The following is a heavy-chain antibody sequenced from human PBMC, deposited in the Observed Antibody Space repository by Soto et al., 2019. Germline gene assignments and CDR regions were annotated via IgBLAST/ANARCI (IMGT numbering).Heavy chain of an antibody. V-gene: IGHV4-31*03. J-gene: IGHJ5*02. CDR3: ARSIAAAGTVWFDP. CDR2: IYYSGST. CDR1: GGSISSGGYY. Sequence: SETLSLTCTVSGGSISSGGYYWSWIRQHPGKGLEWIGYIYYSGSTYYNPSLKSRVTISVDTSKNQFSLKLSSVTAADMAVYYCARSIAAAGTVWFDPWGQGTLVTVSS. D-gene: IGHD6-13*01.